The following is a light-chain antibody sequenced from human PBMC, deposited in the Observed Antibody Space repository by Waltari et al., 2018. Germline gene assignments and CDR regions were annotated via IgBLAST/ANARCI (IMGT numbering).Light chain of an antibody. V-gene: IGLV3-21*04. CDR2: YDT. CDR1: NIGSKS. J-gene: IGLJ2*01. Sequence: SYVLAKPPSVSVAPGATASITCGGNNIGSKSVHWYQQKPGKDPVLVIYYDTARPSGIPERFSSSISENTATLTISRVEAGDEADYYCQVWDRSSGFKVFFGGGTKMTVL. CDR3: QVWDRSSGFKVF.